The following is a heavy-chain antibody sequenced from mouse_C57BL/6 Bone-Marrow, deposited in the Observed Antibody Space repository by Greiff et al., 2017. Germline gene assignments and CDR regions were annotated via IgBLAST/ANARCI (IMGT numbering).Heavy chain of an antibody. CDR1: GFTFSDYY. J-gene: IGHJ1*03. CDR2: ISNGGGST. D-gene: IGHD1-1*01. V-gene: IGHV5-12*01. Sequence: EVKLVESGGGLVQPGGSLTLSCAASGFTFSDYYMYWVRQTPEKRLEWVAYISNGGGSTYYPDTVKGRFTISRDNAKHTLYLQMSRLKSEDTAMYYCARHGGLFIAGDFDVWGTGTTVTVSS. CDR3: ARHGGLFIAGDFDV.